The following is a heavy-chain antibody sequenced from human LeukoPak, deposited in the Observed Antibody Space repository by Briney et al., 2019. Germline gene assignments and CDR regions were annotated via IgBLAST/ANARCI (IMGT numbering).Heavy chain of an antibody. J-gene: IGHJ4*02. CDR3: ARDAGDYDFWSGYFGPGGGLDY. CDR1: GFTFSDYY. Sequence: GGSLRLSCAASGFTFSDYYMSWIRQAPGKGLEWVSYISSSGSTIYYADSVKGRFTISRDNAKNSLYLQMNSLRAEDTAVYYCARDAGDYDFWSGYFGPGGGLDYWGQGTLVTVSS. CDR2: ISSSGSTI. D-gene: IGHD3-3*01. V-gene: IGHV3-11*04.